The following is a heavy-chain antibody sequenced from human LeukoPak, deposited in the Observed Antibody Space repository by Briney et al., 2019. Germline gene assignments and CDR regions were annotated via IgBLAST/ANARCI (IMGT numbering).Heavy chain of an antibody. CDR3: ARWYCSSTSCYGFDP. CDR1: GYTFTGYY. D-gene: IGHD2-2*01. V-gene: IGHV1-2*04. CDR2: INPNSGGT. J-gene: IGHJ5*02. Sequence: EASVKVSCKASGYTFTGYYMHWVRQAPGQGLGWMGWINPNSGGTNYAQKFQGWVTMTRDTSISTAYTELSRLRSDDTAVYYCARWYCSSTSCYGFDPWGQGTLVTVSS.